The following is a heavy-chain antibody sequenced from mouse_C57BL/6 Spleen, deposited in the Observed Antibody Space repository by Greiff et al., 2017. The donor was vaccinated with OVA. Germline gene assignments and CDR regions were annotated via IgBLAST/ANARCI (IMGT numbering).Heavy chain of an antibody. V-gene: IGHV5-4*01. D-gene: IGHD4-1*01. CDR2: ISDGGSYT. CDR3: ARYPETGKAMDY. J-gene: IGHJ4*01. CDR1: GFTFSSYA. Sequence: EVQGVESGGGLVKPGGSLKLSCAASGFTFSSYAMSWVRQTPEKRLEWVATISDGGSYTYYPDNVKGRFTISRDNAKNNLYLQMSHLKSEDTAMYYCARYPETGKAMDYWGQGTSVTVSS.